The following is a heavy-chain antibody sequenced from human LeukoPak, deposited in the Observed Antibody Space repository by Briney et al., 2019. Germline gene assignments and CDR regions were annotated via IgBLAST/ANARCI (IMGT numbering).Heavy chain of an antibody. D-gene: IGHD2-15*01. J-gene: IGHJ6*03. Sequence: KPGGSLRLSCAASGFTFSDYYMSWIRQAPGKGLEWIGSIYHSGSTYYNPPLKSRVTISVDTSKNQFSLKLSSVTAADTAVYYCARTRARSPYYYYYMDVWGKGTTVTVSS. CDR1: GFTFSDYY. V-gene: IGHV4-38-2*01. CDR2: IYHSGST. CDR3: ARTRARSPYYYYYMDV.